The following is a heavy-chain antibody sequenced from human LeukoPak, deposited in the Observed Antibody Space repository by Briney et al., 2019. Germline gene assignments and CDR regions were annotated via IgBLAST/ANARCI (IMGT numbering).Heavy chain of an antibody. CDR1: GFTFSGYW. J-gene: IGHJ6*01. CDR3: ARDDASRGVAMDV. CDR2: LNTDGSST. V-gene: IGHV3-74*01. Sequence: QPGGSLRLSCAASGFTFSGYWMHWVRQVPGKGLVWVSRLNTDGSSTSYADSVKGRFTISRDNAKNTLYLQMNSLRAEDTAVYYCARDDASRGVAMDVWGQGTTVTVSS. D-gene: IGHD3-10*01.